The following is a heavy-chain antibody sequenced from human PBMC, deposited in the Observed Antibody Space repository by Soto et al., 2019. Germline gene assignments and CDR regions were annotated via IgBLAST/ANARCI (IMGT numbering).Heavy chain of an antibody. CDR3: AREGYFGFPGSGYYYYYMDV. CDR2: MNPNSGNT. CDR1: GYTFTSYD. D-gene: IGHD3-9*01. J-gene: IGHJ6*03. V-gene: IGHV1-8*01. Sequence: ASVKVSCKASGYTFTSYDINWVRQATGQGLEWMGWMNPNSGNTGYAQKFQGRVTMTRNTSISTAYMELSSLRSEDTAVYYCAREGYFGFPGSGYYYYYMDVWGKGTTVTVSS.